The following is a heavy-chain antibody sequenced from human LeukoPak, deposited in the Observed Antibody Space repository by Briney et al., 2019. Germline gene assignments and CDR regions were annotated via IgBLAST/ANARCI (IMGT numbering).Heavy chain of an antibody. CDR3: ARARFVVVPAAFSTYYYYMDV. Sequence: ASVKVSCKASEYTFTSYYLHWVRQAPGQGLEWMGWISAYNGNTNYAQKLQGRVTMTTDTSTSTAYMELSSLRSEDTAVYYCARARFVVVPAAFSTYYYYMDVWGKGTTVTVSS. D-gene: IGHD2-2*01. J-gene: IGHJ6*03. CDR2: ISAYNGNT. V-gene: IGHV1-18*04. CDR1: EYTFTSYY.